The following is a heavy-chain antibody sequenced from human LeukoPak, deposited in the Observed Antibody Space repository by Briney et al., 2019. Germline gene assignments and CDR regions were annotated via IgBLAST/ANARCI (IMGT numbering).Heavy chain of an antibody. J-gene: IGHJ3*02. CDR2: IRYDGSNK. V-gene: IGHV3-30*02. CDR3: AKDEVQYYDNSGYYYDAFDI. Sequence: GGSLRLSCAASGFTFSSYGMHWVRQAPGKGLEWVAFIRYDGSNKYYADSVKGRFTISRDNSKNTLYLQMNSLRAEDTAVYYCAKDEVQYYDNSGYYYDAFDIWGQGTMVTVSS. CDR1: GFTFSSYG. D-gene: IGHD3-22*01.